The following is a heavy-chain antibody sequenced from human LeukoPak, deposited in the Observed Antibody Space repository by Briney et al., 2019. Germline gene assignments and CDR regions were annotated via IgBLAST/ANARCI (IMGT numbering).Heavy chain of an antibody. Sequence: GGSLRLSCGASGFTFSSYSMNWVRQAPGKGPEWVSSIGSSSSYIYYADSVKGRFTVSRDNAKNSLYLQMNSLRAEDTAVYYCAREEGTDCGGDCYSGCWGQGTLVTVSS. D-gene: IGHD2-21*02. V-gene: IGHV3-21*01. CDR3: AREEGTDCGGDCYSGC. J-gene: IGHJ4*02. CDR2: IGSSSSYI. CDR1: GFTFSSYS.